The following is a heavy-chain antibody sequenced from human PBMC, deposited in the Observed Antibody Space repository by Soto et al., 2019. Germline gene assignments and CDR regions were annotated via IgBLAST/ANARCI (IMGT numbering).Heavy chain of an antibody. V-gene: IGHV4-59*01. CDR3: ARSVAVPGAHIDY. Sequence: ETLSLTCIVSGGSISGSYWSWIRQSPGKGLEWLGYVYYTGSTNYSPSLRSRVSISVDTSKNEFSLRLSSVTAADTAVYFCARSVAVPGAHIDYWGQGTQVTVSS. J-gene: IGHJ4*02. D-gene: IGHD6-19*01. CDR2: VYYTGST. CDR1: GGSISGSY.